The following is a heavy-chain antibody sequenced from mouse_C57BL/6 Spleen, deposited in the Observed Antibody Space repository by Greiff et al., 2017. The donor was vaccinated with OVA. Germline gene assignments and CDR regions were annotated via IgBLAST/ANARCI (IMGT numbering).Heavy chain of an antibody. CDR2: IHPNSGST. D-gene: IGHD1-1*01. Sequence: VQLQQPGAELVKPGASVKLSCKASGYTFTSYWMHWVKQRPGQGLAWIGMIHPNSGSTNYNEKFKSKATLTVDKSSSTAYMQLSSLTSEDSAVYYCARVITTGGDYFDYWGQGTTLTVSS. V-gene: IGHV1-64*01. CDR3: ARVITTGGDYFDY. J-gene: IGHJ2*01. CDR1: GYTFTSYW.